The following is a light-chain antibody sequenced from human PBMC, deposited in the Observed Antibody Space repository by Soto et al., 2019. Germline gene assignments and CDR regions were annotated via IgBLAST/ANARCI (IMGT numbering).Light chain of an antibody. Sequence: DIRLSRSQSSLSWSIGDKVTITGGASQGISNYLAWYQQKPGKAPKLLIYSASTVQGGVPSRFSGSGSGTDFSLTISSLQPEDVATYYCQYLNSFPLTFGGGTKVDI. V-gene: IGKV1-9*01. CDR2: SAS. CDR3: QYLNSFPLT. CDR1: QGISNY. J-gene: IGKJ4*01.